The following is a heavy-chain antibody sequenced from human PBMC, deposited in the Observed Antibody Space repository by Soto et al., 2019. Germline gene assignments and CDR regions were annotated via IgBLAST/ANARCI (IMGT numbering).Heavy chain of an antibody. CDR1: GYSFTSYW. J-gene: IGHJ3*02. Sequence: EVQLVQSGAEVKKPGESLRISCKGSGYSFTSYWISWVRQMPGKGLEWMGRIDPSDSYTNYSPSFQGHVTISADKSISTAYLQWSSLKASDTAMYYCAGARGYSGYDNDAFDIWGQGTMVPVSS. V-gene: IGHV5-10-1*03. CDR2: IDPSDSYT. CDR3: AGARGYSGYDNDAFDI. D-gene: IGHD5-12*01.